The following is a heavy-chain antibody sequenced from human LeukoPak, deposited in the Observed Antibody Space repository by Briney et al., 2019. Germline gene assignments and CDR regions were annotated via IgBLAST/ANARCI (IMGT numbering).Heavy chain of an antibody. CDR3: AAYDSSGYYYARGSLDY. J-gene: IGHJ4*02. Sequence: GASVKVSCTPSGSTFTRYYMHWVGQAPGQGLEGLGGINPNSGGTNYALKFQGRVTMTRDTSISKAYMELSRLRSDDTAEYYCAAYDSSGYYYARGSLDYWGQGTLVTVSS. V-gene: IGHV1-2*02. D-gene: IGHD3-22*01. CDR1: GSTFTRYY. CDR2: INPNSGGT.